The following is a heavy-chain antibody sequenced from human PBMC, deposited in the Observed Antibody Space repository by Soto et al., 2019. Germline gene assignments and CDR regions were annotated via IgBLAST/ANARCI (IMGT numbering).Heavy chain of an antibody. D-gene: IGHD5-18*01. V-gene: IGHV3-48*02. CDR2: ISGTGTTT. Sequence: GGSLRLSCAGSGFTFGYYSLNWVRQAPGKGLEWVAFISGTGTTTYYADSVKGRFTISRGNAKNSLYLQMNSLRDEDTAVYYCARVRGSYSYGCADYWGQGTRVTVSS. CDR1: GFTFGYYS. J-gene: IGHJ4*02. CDR3: ARVRGSYSYGCADY.